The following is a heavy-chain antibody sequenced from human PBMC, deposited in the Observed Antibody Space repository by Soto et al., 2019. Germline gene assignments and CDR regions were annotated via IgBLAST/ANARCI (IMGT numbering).Heavy chain of an antibody. CDR2: IYATGTT. Sequence: SETLSLTCTVSGASISGFYWSWIRKSAGKGLEWIGRIYATGTTDYNPSLKSRVMMSVDTSKKQFSLKLRSATAADTAVYYCVRDGTKTLRDWFDPWGQGISVSVSS. J-gene: IGHJ5*02. CDR3: VRDGTKTLRDWFDP. D-gene: IGHD1-1*01. V-gene: IGHV4-4*07. CDR1: GASISGFY.